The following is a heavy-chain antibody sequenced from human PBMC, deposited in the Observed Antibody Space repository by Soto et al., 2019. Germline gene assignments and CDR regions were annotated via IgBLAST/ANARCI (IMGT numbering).Heavy chain of an antibody. CDR2: ICYDGSNK. J-gene: IGHJ4*02. CDR1: GFTFSSYG. V-gene: IGHV3-33*01. D-gene: IGHD2-15*01. CDR3: ARDGYCSGGSCYSVPVFDY. Sequence: QVQLVESGGGVVQPGRSLRLSCAASGFTFSSYGMHWVRQAPGKGLEWVAVICYDGSNKYYADSVKGRFTISRDNSKNTLYLQMNSLRAVDTAVYYCARDGYCSGGSCYSVPVFDYWGQGTLVTVSS.